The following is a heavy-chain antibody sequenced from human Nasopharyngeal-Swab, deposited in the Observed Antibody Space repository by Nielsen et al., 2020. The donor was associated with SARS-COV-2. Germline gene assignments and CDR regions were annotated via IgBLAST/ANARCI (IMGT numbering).Heavy chain of an antibody. D-gene: IGHD3-3*01. J-gene: IGHJ6*02. CDR3: ARDLPSAQYYDFWSGYFYYYYGMDV. Sequence: ASVQVSCKASGYTFTSYGIIWVRQAPGQGLEWMGWISAYNGNTNYAQKLQGRVTMTTDTSTSTAYMELRSLRSDDTAVYYCARDLPSAQYYDFWSGYFYYYYGMDVWGQGTTVTVSS. CDR2: ISAYNGNT. V-gene: IGHV1-18*01. CDR1: GYTFTSYG.